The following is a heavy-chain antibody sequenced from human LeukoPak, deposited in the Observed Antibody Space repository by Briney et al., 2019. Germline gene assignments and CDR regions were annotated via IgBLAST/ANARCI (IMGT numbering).Heavy chain of an antibody. CDR1: GYTFTSYG. CDR2: ISAYNGNT. J-gene: IGHJ5*02. D-gene: IGHD4-17*01. CDR3: ARAPTVTTYGEYWFDP. Sequence: GASVKVSCKASGYTFTSYGISWVRQAPGQGLEWMGWISAYNGNTNYAQKLQGRVTMTTDTSTSTAYLELRSLRSDDTAVYYCARAPTVTTYGEYWFDPWGQGTLVTVSS. V-gene: IGHV1-18*01.